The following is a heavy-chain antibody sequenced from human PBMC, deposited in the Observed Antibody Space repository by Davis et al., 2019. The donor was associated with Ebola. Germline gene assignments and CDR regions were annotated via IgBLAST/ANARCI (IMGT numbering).Heavy chain of an antibody. CDR3: ASGLWGSRGMDV. Sequence: ASVKVSCKASRYTFTSYDINWVRQATGQGLEWMGWMNPNSGNTGYAQKFQGRVTMTRNTSISTAYMELSSLRSEDTAVYYCASGLWGSRGMDVWGKGTTVTVSS. V-gene: IGHV1-8*01. CDR2: MNPNSGNT. J-gene: IGHJ6*04. D-gene: IGHD3-16*01. CDR1: RYTFTSYD.